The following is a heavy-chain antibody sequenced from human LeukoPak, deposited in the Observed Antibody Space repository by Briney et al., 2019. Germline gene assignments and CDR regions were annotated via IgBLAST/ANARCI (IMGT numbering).Heavy chain of an antibody. D-gene: IGHD2-2*02. V-gene: IGHV4-59*12. CDR2: IYYSGST. Sequence: SETLSLTCTVSGGSISSYYWSWIRQPPGKGLEWIGYIYYSGSTNYNPSLKSRVTISVDTSKNQFSLKLSSVTAADTAVYYCARRRPPKYCSSTSCYTPFYYYGMDVWGQGTTVTVSS. J-gene: IGHJ6*02. CDR1: GGSISSYY. CDR3: ARRRPPKYCSSTSCYTPFYYYGMDV.